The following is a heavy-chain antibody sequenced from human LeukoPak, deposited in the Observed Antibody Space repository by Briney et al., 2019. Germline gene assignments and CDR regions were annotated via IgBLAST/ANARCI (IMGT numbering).Heavy chain of an antibody. CDR3: THSRRSLVDY. V-gene: IGHV2-5*02. J-gene: IGHJ4*02. CDR2: IYWDDDK. Sequence: KESGPTLVKPTQPLTLTCTFSGFSLRTRGGGVGWIRQPPGKALEWLTLIYWDDDKRYSASLKSRLTITKDTSKNQVVLTMTNMDPVDTATYYCTHSRRSLVDYWGQGALVTVSS. CDR1: GFSLRTRGGG.